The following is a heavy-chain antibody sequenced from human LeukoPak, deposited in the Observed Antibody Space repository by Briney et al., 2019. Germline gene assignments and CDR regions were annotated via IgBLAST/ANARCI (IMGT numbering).Heavy chain of an antibody. J-gene: IGHJ5*02. V-gene: IGHV4-31*03. CDR3: AREVPGNGNWFDP. D-gene: IGHD1-1*01. CDR1: GGSISSGGYY. Sequence: SETLSLTCTVSGGSISSGGYYWSWIRQHPGKGLEWIGYIYYSGSTYYNPSLKSRVTISVDTSKNQFPLKLSSVTAADTAVYYCAREVPGNGNWFDPWGQGTLVTVSS. CDR2: IYYSGST.